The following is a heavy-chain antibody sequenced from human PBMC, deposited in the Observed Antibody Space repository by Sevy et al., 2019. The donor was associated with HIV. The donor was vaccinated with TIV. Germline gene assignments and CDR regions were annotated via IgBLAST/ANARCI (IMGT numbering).Heavy chain of an antibody. Sequence: GGSLRLSCAASGLTFSSYWLTWVRQAPGKGLEWVANINQGGSQEYYVDSVKGRFTISRDNAKNSLYLQINSLRAEDTAVYYCATILPAGVPAEYFQHWGQGTLVTVSS. J-gene: IGHJ1*01. D-gene: IGHD2-2*01. CDR2: INQGGSQE. CDR1: GLTFSSYW. CDR3: ATILPAGVPAEYFQH. V-gene: IGHV3-7*01.